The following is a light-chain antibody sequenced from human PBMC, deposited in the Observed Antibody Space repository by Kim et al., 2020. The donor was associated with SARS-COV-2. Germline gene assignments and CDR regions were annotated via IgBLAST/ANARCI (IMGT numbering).Light chain of an antibody. CDR2: LNSDGSH. V-gene: IGLV4-69*01. CDR3: QTWGTGIRV. CDR1: SGHGGCA. Sequence: ASVTLTCDLSSGHGGCAIAWHQQQPEKGPRYLMKLNSDGSHSKGDGIPDRFSGSSSGAERYLTISSLQSEDEADYYCQTWGTGIRVFGGGTQLTVL. J-gene: IGLJ3*02.